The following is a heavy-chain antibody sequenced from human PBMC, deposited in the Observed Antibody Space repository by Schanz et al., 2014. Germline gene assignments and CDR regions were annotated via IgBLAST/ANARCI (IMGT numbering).Heavy chain of an antibody. J-gene: IGHJ4*02. CDR3: AKDPSHGDYDYYFDY. CDR2: ISNDGSIK. D-gene: IGHD3-22*01. V-gene: IGHV3-30-3*01. Sequence: VQLLESGGGLVQPGGSLRLSCAASGFTFSSYAMHWVRQAPGKGLEWVALISNDGSIKYYADSVEGRFTISRDNSRNTLYLQMNSLRTEDTAVYYCAKDPSHGDYDYYFDYWGQGTLVTVSS. CDR1: GFTFSSYA.